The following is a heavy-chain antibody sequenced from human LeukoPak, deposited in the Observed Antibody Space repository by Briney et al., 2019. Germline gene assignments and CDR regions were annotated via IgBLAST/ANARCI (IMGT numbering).Heavy chain of an antibody. D-gene: IGHD3-3*01. V-gene: IGHV3-74*01. J-gene: IGHJ4*02. CDR1: GFTFSSYW. CDR2: INSDGSST. CDR3: ATFTERENYYYTANL. Sequence: GGSLRLSCAASGFTFSSYWMHWVRQAPGKGLVWVSRINSDGSSTNYADSVKGRFTISRDNVKNTLYLQMNSLRAEDTAVYYCATFTERENYYYTANLWGQGTLVIVS.